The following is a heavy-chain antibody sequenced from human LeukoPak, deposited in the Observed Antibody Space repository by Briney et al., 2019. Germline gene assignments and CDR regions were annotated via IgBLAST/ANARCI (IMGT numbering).Heavy chain of an antibody. V-gene: IGHV3-7*01. CDR3: ARDVTIANLDY. CDR2: INQDGSEK. J-gene: IGHJ4*02. CDR1: GITFSTYW. D-gene: IGHD4-17*01. Sequence: GGSLRLSCAASGITFSTYWMSWVRQAPGKGLEWVANINQDGSEKYYVDSVKGRFTISRDNAKNSPYLQMNSLRAEDTAVYYCARDVTIANLDYWGQGTLVTVSS.